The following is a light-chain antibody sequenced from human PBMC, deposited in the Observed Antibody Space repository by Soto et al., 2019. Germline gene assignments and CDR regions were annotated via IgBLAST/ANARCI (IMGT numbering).Light chain of an antibody. CDR1: QSVSSN. Sequence: EIVMTQSPATLSVSPGERATLSCRASQSVSSNLAWYQQKPGQAPRLLIYGASTRATGIPARFSGSGSATEFTITISSLQSEDFAVYYCQHYNNWPRTFGQGTKVEIK. CDR2: GAS. V-gene: IGKV3-15*01. J-gene: IGKJ1*01. CDR3: QHYNNWPRT.